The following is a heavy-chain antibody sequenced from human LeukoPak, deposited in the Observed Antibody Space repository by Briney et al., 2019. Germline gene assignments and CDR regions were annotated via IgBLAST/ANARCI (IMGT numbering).Heavy chain of an antibody. CDR2: IYYSGST. V-gene: IGHV4-61*05. D-gene: IGHD4-23*01. Sequence: SETLSLTCTVSGGSISSSSYYWGWIRQPPGKGLEWIGYIYYSGSTNYNPSLKSRVTISVDTSKNQFSLKLSSVTAADTAVYYCARYGGLDWYFDLWGRGTLVTVSS. CDR1: GGSISSSSYY. CDR3: ARYGGLDWYFDL. J-gene: IGHJ2*01.